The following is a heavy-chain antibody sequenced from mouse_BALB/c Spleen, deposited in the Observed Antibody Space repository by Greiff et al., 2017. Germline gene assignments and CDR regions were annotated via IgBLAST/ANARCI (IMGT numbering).Heavy chain of an antibody. Sequence: DVHLVESGGDLVKPGGSLKLSCAASGFTFSSYGMSWVRQTPDKRLEWVATISSGGSYTYYPDSVKGRFTISRDNAKNTLYLQMSSLKSEDTAMYYCARHPGDYDGGTGFAYWGQGTLVTVSA. CDR3: ARHPGDYDGGTGFAY. J-gene: IGHJ3*01. CDR2: ISSGGSYT. CDR1: GFTFSSYG. D-gene: IGHD2-4*01. V-gene: IGHV5-6*01.